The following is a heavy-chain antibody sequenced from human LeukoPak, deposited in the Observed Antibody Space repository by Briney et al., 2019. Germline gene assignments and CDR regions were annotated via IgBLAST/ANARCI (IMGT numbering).Heavy chain of an antibody. J-gene: IGHJ5*02. D-gene: IGHD3-10*01. CDR1: GGSISSYY. Sequence: SETLSLTCTVSGGSISSYYWSWIRQPAGKGLEWIGRIYTSGSTNYNPSLKSRVTMSVDTSKNQFSLKLSSVTAADTAVYYCARGTYYYGSGSYSPWFDPWGQGTLVTVSS. CDR3: ARGTYYYGSGSYSPWFDP. CDR2: IYTSGST. V-gene: IGHV4-4*07.